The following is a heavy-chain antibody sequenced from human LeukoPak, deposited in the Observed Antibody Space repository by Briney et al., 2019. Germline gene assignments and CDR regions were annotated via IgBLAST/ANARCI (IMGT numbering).Heavy chain of an antibody. CDR2: VYATGGTT. CDR1: GDTFTYYR. Sequence: ASVTVSSTATGDTFTYYRIHWVRQAPGQGVEWMGAVYATGGTTINTQNFQGRVTITRDTSTGTVYMELSSLRFEDTAMYYCATEAPRSYYFDYWGQGILVTVSS. CDR3: ATEAPRSYYFDY. J-gene: IGHJ4*02. V-gene: IGHV1-46*01.